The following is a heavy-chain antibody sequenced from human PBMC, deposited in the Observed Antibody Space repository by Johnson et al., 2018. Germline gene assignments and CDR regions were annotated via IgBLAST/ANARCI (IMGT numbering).Heavy chain of an antibody. J-gene: IGHJ1*01. D-gene: IGHD3-22*01. Sequence: QVQLVESGAEVKKPGSSVKVFRKASGGTFSNYAISWVRQAPGQGLEWMGGNIPIFGSANYAQKFQGRVTITADQSTSKAYMELSSLRSEDTAVYYCARARYETSGYSIQHWGQGTLVTVSS. CDR3: ARARYETSGYSIQH. CDR1: GGTFSNYA. CDR2: NIPIFGSA. V-gene: IGHV1-69*01.